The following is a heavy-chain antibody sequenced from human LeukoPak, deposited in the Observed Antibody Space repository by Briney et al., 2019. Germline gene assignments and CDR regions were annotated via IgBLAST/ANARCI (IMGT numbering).Heavy chain of an antibody. V-gene: IGHV3-53*01. D-gene: IGHD4-17*01. J-gene: IGHJ3*02. CDR3: ARTGDGDSYIGAFDI. CDR1: GLTFSSNY. Sequence: GGSLRLSCAASGLTFSSNYMSWVRQAPGKGLEGVSVIYRSGSTYYTDSVKGRCTISKDDSKNTLYLQMNSLRAEDTAVYYCARTGDGDSYIGAFDIWGQGTMVTVSS. CDR2: IYRSGST.